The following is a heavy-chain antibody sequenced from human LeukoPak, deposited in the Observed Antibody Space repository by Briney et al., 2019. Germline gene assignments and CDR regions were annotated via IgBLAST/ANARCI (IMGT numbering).Heavy chain of an antibody. V-gene: IGHV4-59*01. Sequence: SETLSLTCTVSGGSISSYYWSWIRQPPGKGLEWIGYIYYSGSTNYNPSLKSRVTISVDTSKNQFSLKLSSVIAADTAVYYCARFGDYGDYVLNYWGQGTLVTVSS. CDR1: GGSISSYY. J-gene: IGHJ4*02. CDR3: ARFGDYGDYVLNY. D-gene: IGHD4-17*01. CDR2: IYYSGST.